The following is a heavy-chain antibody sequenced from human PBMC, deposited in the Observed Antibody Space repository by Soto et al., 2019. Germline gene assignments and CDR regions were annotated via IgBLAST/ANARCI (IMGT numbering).Heavy chain of an antibody. CDR2: IGEIDDP. V-gene: IGHV3-13*05. CDR3: ARGPPSVRKRTYPSRMEC. Sequence: VGSLRLACASYVCTIRNYDMQRVRHTTGKCLEWVSGIGEIDDPYYADSVKGRFTISREIAKKSLYLQMDGLRAGSSAVYYCARGPPSVRKRTYPSRMECWGQGTRVIVSS. CDR1: VCTIRNYD. J-gene: IGHJ6*01. D-gene: IGHD3-3*01.